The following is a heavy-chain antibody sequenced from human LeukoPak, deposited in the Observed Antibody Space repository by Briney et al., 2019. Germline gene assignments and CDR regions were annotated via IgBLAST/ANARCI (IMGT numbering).Heavy chain of an antibody. V-gene: IGHV3-21*01. CDR1: GFSFSSYS. CDR2: ISSGTGSYI. Sequence: PGGSLRLSCVASGFSFSSYSMNWVRQAAGKGLEWVSTISSGTGSYIYYADSVRGRFTISRDNAKNSLYLQMNSLRAEDTAVYYCARCSGVFGSSGYWGQGTLVTVSS. CDR3: ARCSGVFGSSGY. D-gene: IGHD6-6*01. J-gene: IGHJ4*02.